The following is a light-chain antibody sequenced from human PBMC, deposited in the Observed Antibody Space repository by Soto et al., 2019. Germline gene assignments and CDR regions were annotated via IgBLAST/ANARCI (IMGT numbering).Light chain of an antibody. J-gene: IGLJ1*01. CDR2: RNN. CDR3: AAWDERLIVLHV. Sequence: QSVLTQPPSASGTPGQRVTISCSGSSSNIGRNYVYWYQQLPGTAPKLLIYRNNKRPSGVPDRFSGSKSGTSASLAISGLRSEDEAYYYCAAWDERLIVLHVFGTG. CDR1: SSNIGRNY. V-gene: IGLV1-47*01.